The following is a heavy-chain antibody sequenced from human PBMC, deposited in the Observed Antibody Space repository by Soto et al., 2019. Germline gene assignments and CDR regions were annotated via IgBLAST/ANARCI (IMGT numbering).Heavy chain of an antibody. CDR1: GFTFNTYA. CDR3: ARGPLIVVVPFDY. CDR2: ITATGGST. D-gene: IGHD2-15*01. J-gene: IGHJ4*02. V-gene: IGHV3-23*01. Sequence: WRSLRLSCAASGFTFNTYAVSWFRQAPGKGLEWVSTITATGGSTYNADSVKGRFTISRDSSKNTVDLQMNSLRADDTAVYYCARGPLIVVVPFDYWGQGTLVTVSS.